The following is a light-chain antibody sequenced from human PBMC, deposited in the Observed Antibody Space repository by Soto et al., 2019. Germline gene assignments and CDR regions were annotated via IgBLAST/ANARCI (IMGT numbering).Light chain of an antibody. Sequence: QSVLTQPASVSGSPGQSITISCTGTSSDVGGYNYVSWYQQHPGKAPKLMIYEVSNRPSGVSNRFSGSKSGNTASLTISGVQAEDEADYYWSSYTASSTRVFGGGTKLTVL. J-gene: IGLJ3*02. CDR1: SSDVGGYNY. CDR3: SSYTASSTRV. CDR2: EVS. V-gene: IGLV2-14*01.